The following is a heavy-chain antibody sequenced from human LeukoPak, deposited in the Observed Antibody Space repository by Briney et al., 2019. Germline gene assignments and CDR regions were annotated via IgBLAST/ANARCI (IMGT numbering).Heavy chain of an antibody. CDR2: INPNSGGT. D-gene: IGHD6-19*01. Sequence: ASVKVSCKASGYTFTGYYMHWVRQAPGQGLEWMGRINPNSGGTNYAQKFQGRVTMTRDTSISTAYMELSRLRSDDTAAYYCARVAAVAGGQIDYWGQGTLVTVSS. CDR1: GYTFTGYY. CDR3: ARVAAVAGGQIDY. V-gene: IGHV1-2*06. J-gene: IGHJ4*02.